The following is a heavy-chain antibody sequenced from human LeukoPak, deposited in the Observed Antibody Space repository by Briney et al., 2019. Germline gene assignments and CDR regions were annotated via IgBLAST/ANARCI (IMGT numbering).Heavy chain of an antibody. V-gene: IGHV4-59*01. Sequence: KASETLSLTCTVSGGSISSYYWSWIRQPPGKGLEWIGYIYYSGSTNYNPSLKSRVTISVDTSKNQFSLKLSSVTAADTAVYYCARGVSGYCSGGSCSPLDYYYMDVWGKGTRSPSP. CDR1: GGSISSYY. CDR3: ARGVSGYCSGGSCSPLDYYYMDV. CDR2: IYYSGST. J-gene: IGHJ6*03. D-gene: IGHD2-15*01.